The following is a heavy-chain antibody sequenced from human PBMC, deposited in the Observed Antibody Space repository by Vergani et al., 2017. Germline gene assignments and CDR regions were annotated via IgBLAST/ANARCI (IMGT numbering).Heavy chain of an antibody. J-gene: IGHJ6*02. D-gene: IGHD6-13*01. Sequence: EVQLVESGGGLVQPGGSLRLSCAASGFTFSSYEMNWVRQAPGKGLEWVSYISSSGSTIYYADSVKGRFTISRDNAKNSLYLQMNSLRAEDTAVYYCARRNLAPGAQQLVPDYYYGMVVWGQGTTVTVSS. CDR2: ISSSGSTI. CDR1: GFTFSSYE. CDR3: ARRNLAPGAQQLVPDYYYGMVV. V-gene: IGHV3-48*03.